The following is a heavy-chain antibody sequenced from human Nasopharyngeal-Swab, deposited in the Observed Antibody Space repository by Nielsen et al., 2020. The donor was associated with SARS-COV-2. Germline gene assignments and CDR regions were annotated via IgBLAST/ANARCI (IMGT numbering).Heavy chain of an antibody. CDR3: ARGVPLYSSSWFGS. Sequence: SETLSLTCSVFGDSIRKDKYYWGWVRQAPGQGLEWIGTVYYSGTAYHNPSLKSRVAISVDASKSQLSLSLSSVTAADTAVYYCARGVPLYSSSWFGSWGQGTLVTVSS. D-gene: IGHD6-13*01. CDR2: VYYSGTA. J-gene: IGHJ5*01. CDR1: GDSIRKDKYY. V-gene: IGHV4-39*01.